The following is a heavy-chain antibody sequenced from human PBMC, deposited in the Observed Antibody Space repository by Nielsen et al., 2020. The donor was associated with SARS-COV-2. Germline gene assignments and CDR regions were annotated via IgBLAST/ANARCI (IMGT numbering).Heavy chain of an antibody. Sequence: GGSLRLSCGASGFTISSSFMSWVRQAAGKGLDWVSVIYTDGSTSHADSVKGRFTVSRDNSKNTLYLQMNSLRAEDTAVYYCAKRSGYTSGWYGDYWGQGTLVTVSS. CDR3: AKRSGYTSGWYGDY. CDR2: IYTDGST. V-gene: IGHV3-53*01. CDR1: GFTISSSF. D-gene: IGHD6-19*01. J-gene: IGHJ4*02.